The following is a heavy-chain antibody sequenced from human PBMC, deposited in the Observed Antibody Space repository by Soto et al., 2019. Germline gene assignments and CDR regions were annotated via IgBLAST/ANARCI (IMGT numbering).Heavy chain of an antibody. Sequence: ASVKVSCKASGYTFTSYDINWVRQATGQGLEWMGWMNPNSGNTGYAQKFQGRVTMTRNTSISTAYMELSSLRSEDTAVYYCARRSMVRGVIGQHPVLYYYYYYMDVRGKGTTVTVSS. CDR2: MNPNSGNT. CDR3: ARRSMVRGVIGQHPVLYYYYYYMDV. D-gene: IGHD3-10*01. CDR1: GYTFTSYD. V-gene: IGHV1-8*01. J-gene: IGHJ6*03.